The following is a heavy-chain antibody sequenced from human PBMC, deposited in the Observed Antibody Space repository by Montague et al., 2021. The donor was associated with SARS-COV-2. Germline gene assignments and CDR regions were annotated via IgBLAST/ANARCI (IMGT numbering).Heavy chain of an antibody. CDR1: GFTFSDYY. D-gene: IGHD3-10*01. V-gene: IGHV3-23*01. CDR2: ISSTGGST. CDR3: AKGFTYYFASGGYPNYFDP. J-gene: IGHJ5*02. Sequence: SLRLSCAASGFTFSDYYMSWVRQAPGKGLEWVSTISSTGGSTYYADSVKGRFIISRDNSRNTVYMQMNNLRAEDTAVYYCAKGFTYYFASGGYPNYFDPWGQGTLVSVSS.